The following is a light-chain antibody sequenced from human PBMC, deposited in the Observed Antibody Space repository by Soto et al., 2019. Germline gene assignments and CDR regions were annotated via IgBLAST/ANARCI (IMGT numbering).Light chain of an antibody. CDR1: NSDVGGYNY. CDR3: SSYTSSSTLV. Sequence: QSALSQPASVSGSPGQSITISCTGTNSDVGGYNYVSWYQQHPGKAPKLMIYEVSNRPSGVSNRFSGSKSGNTASLTISGLQAEDDADYYCSSYTSSSTLVFGTGTKVTVL. V-gene: IGLV2-14*01. CDR2: EVS. J-gene: IGLJ1*01.